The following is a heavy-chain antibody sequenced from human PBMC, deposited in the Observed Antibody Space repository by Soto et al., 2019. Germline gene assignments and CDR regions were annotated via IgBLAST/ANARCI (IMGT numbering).Heavy chain of an antibody. CDR3: ARTLKRLPTAPGAIDC. CDR1: GDYITSGDYY. V-gene: IGHV4-31*03. CDR2: INYSGSA. D-gene: IGHD1-1*01. J-gene: IGHJ4*02. Sequence: QVQLQESGPGLVKPSQTLSLTCTVSGDYITSGDYYWTWIRRHPGKGLEWIGCINYSGSAYYNPSLKSRIFMSVDMSKNQFSLDLSSVTAADTAVYHCARTLKRLPTAPGAIDCWGQGTLVTVSS.